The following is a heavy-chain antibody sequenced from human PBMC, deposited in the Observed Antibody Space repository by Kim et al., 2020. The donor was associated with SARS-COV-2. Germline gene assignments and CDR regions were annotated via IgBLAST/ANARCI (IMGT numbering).Heavy chain of an antibody. Sequence: GGSLRLSCAASGFTFTNYAMSWVRQAPGKGLEWVSGISGRAATTYHADSVKGRFTISRDSSKNTLYLQMNNLRVEDTAVYYCAKDREVGATTGYYFDYWG. J-gene: IGHJ4*01. CDR2: ISGRAATT. CDR3: AKDREVGATTGYYFDY. V-gene: IGHV3-23*01. CDR1: GFTFTNYA. D-gene: IGHD1-26*01.